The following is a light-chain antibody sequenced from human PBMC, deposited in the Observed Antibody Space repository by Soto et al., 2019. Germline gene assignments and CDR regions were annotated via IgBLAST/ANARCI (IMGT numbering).Light chain of an antibody. CDR3: QQYDDWIT. CDR1: QSVKSN. J-gene: IGKJ5*01. V-gene: IGKV3-15*01. CDR2: GAS. Sequence: EIVMTQSPATLSVSPGERVTLSCRASQSVKSNLAWYQQKPGQAPRLLTYGASTRATGIPARFSGSGSGTEFTLTISSLQSEEFAVYYCQQYDDWITFGQGTRLEIK.